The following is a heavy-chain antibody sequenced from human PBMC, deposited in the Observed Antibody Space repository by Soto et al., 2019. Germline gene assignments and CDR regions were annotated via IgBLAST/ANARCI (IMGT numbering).Heavy chain of an antibody. V-gene: IGHV4-30-4*01. D-gene: IGHD3-22*01. CDR2: RYYSGNT. Sequence: HVQLQESGPGPVTPSQTLSLSCTVSGVSITSGSYYWTWVRQSPGKGLEWIGYRYYSGNTYYNPSLNGRATISVDTSNNQFSLKLTSVPAADTAVYYCARGGYDTSGQTFIGWGNDCWGQGTLVTVSS. CDR3: ARGGYDTSGQTFIGWGNDC. CDR1: GVSITSGSYY. J-gene: IGHJ4*02.